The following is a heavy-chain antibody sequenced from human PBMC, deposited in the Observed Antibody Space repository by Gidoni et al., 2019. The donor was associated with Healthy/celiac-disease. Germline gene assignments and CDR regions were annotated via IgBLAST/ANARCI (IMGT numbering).Heavy chain of an antibody. CDR2: ISYDGSNK. CDR1: GFPFSSYA. CDR3: ARVHMTTVVIWYFDY. D-gene: IGHD4-17*01. Sequence: QVQLVESGGGVVQPGRSLRLSCAASGFPFSSYAMHWVRQAPGKGLEWVAVISYDGSNKYYADSVKGRFTISRDNSKNTLYQQMNSLRAEDTAVYYCARVHMTTVVIWYFDYWGQGTLVTVSS. J-gene: IGHJ4*02. V-gene: IGHV3-30*04.